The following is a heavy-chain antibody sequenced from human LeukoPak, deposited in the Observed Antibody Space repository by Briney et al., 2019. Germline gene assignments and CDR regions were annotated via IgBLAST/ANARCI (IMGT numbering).Heavy chain of an antibody. CDR3: ARAGRVQLWLSYFDY. D-gene: IGHD5-18*01. V-gene: IGHV1-18*01. J-gene: IGHJ4*02. CDR1: GYTFSNYA. Sequence: ASVKVSCKASGYTFSNYAFSWVRQAPGQGLEWMEWISAYNGNTNYAQKFQGRVTMTTDTSTSTAYMELRSLRSDDTAVFYCARAGRVQLWLSYFDYWGQGTLVTVSS. CDR2: ISAYNGNT.